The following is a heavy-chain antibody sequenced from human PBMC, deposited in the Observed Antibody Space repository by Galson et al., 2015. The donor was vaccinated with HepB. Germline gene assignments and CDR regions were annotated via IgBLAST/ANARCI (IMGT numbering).Heavy chain of an antibody. CDR3: ARVGVYNCSSTSCQNGANYYYYYAMDV. CDR2: INTDTGNP. D-gene: IGHD2-2*01. V-gene: IGHV7-4-1*02. J-gene: IGHJ6*02. Sequence: SVKVSCKASGYTFTTYAMNWVRQAPGQGLEWMGWINTDTGNPTYAQGFTGRFVFSLDTSVSTAYLQISSLKAEDTAVYYCARVGVYNCSSTSCQNGANYYYYYAMDVWGQGTTVTVSS. CDR1: GYTFTTYA.